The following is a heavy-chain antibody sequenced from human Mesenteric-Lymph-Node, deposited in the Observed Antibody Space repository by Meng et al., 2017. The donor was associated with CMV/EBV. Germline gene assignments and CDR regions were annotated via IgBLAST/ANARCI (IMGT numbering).Heavy chain of an antibody. CDR2: ITDSGGST. D-gene: IGHD2-15*01. CDR1: GFTFSGHA. Sequence: GESLKISCAASGFTFSGHAMSWVRQAPGKGLEWVSSITDSGGSTYYADSVKGRFTISRDNSKNTLYLEMNSLRAEDTAVYYCARDHRWRLLPYGMDVWGQGTTVTVSS. J-gene: IGHJ6*02. CDR3: ARDHRWRLLPYGMDV. V-gene: IGHV3-23*01.